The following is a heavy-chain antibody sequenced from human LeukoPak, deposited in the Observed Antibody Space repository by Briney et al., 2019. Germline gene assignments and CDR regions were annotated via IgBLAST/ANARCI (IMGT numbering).Heavy chain of an antibody. J-gene: IGHJ5*02. Sequence: GGSLRLSCADSGFTFDDYGMSGVREAPGKGLEWGSGMNWNGGSTVYADSVKGRFTISRENAKNSLYLQMKSVRCEDTALYYCARALGDIVVVVAANWFHLWGQGTLVTVYS. D-gene: IGHD2-15*01. CDR1: GFTFDDYG. CDR3: ARALGDIVVVVAANWFHL. V-gene: IGHV3-20*04. CDR2: MNWNGGST.